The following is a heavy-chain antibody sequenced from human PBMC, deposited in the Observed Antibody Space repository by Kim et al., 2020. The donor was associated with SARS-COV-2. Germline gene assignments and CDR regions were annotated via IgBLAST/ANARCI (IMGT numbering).Heavy chain of an antibody. CDR2: ISGSGGST. Sequence: GGSLRLSCAASGFTFSSYAMSWVRQAPGKGLEWVSAISGSGGSTYYADSVKGRFTISRDNSKNTLYLQMNSLRAEDTAVYYCAKKRSGHDLPPPYYFDYWGQGTLVTVSS. V-gene: IGHV3-23*01. D-gene: IGHD3-3*01. CDR3: AKKRSGHDLPPPYYFDY. CDR1: GFTFSSYA. J-gene: IGHJ4*02.